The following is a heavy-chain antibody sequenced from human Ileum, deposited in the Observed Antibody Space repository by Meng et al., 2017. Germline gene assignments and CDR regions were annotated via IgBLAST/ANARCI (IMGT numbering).Heavy chain of an antibody. J-gene: IGHJ4*02. CDR3: ARFSSGYFFGY. CDR2: INAGNGDT. Sequence: QVQLVQSGAEVKKPGVSVKVSCKASGYTFFNYAMNWVRQAPGQRLEWMGWINAGNGDTKYSQKFQGRVTITRDTSASTGYMELSSLRSEDTAVYYCARFSSGYFFGYWGQGTLVTVSS. D-gene: IGHD3-22*01. CDR1: GYTFFNYA. V-gene: IGHV1-3*01.